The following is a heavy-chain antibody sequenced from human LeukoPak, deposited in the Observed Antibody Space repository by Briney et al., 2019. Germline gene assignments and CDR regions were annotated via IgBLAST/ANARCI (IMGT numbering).Heavy chain of an antibody. J-gene: IGHJ4*02. V-gene: IGHV1-2*02. CDR2: INPNSGGT. Sequence: ASVKVSCKASGYTFTGYYMHWVRQAPGQGLEWMGWINPNSGGTNYARKFQGRVTMTRDTSISTAYMELSRLRSDDTAVYYCARGEMATPIPFGYWGQGTLVTVSS. CDR3: ARGEMATPIPFGY. D-gene: IGHD5-24*01. CDR1: GYTFTGYY.